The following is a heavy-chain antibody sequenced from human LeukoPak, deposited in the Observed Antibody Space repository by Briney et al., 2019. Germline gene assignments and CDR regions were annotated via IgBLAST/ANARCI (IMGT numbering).Heavy chain of an antibody. CDR1: GFTFSSYS. CDR2: ISSSSSYI. D-gene: IGHD6-19*01. V-gene: IGHV3-21*01. J-gene: IGHJ3*02. CDR3: ARDFSEHDAFDI. Sequence: PGGSLRLSCAASGFTFSSYSMNWVRQAPGKGLEWVSSISSSSSYIYYADSVKGRFTISRDNAKNSLYLQMNSLRAEDTAVYYCARDFSEHDAFDIWGQGTMVTVSS.